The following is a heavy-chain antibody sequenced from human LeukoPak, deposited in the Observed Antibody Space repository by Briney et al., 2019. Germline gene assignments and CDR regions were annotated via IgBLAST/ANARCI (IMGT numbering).Heavy chain of an antibody. CDR2: IIPIFGTA. CDR3: LQSQDYYYGMDV. V-gene: IGHV1-69*13. J-gene: IGHJ6*02. D-gene: IGHD4-11*01. Sequence: SVNVSCKASGGTFSIYAISWVRQAPGQGLEWMGGIIPIFGTANYAQKFQGRVTITADESTSTAYMELSSLRSEDTAVYYCLQSQDYYYGMDVWGQGTTVTVSS. CDR1: GGTFSIYA.